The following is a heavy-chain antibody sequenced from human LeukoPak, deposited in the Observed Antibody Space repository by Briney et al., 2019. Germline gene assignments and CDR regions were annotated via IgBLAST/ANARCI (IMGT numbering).Heavy chain of an antibody. CDR3: ARLVVSNYYYYGMDV. J-gene: IGHJ6*02. Sequence: SETLSLTCTVSGGSISSSSYYWGWIRQPPGKGLERIGSIYYSGSTYYNPSLKSRVTISVDTSKNQFSLKLSSVTAADTAVYYCARLVVSNYYYYGMDVWGQGTTVTVSS. V-gene: IGHV4-39*07. CDR2: IYYSGST. D-gene: IGHD2-15*01. CDR1: GGSISSSSYY.